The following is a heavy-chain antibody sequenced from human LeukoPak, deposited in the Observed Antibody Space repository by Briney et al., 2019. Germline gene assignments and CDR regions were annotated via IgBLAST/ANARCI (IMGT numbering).Heavy chain of an antibody. D-gene: IGHD1-14*01. CDR1: GFTFSSYG. CDR2: IWYDGSNK. V-gene: IGHV3-33*01. J-gene: IGHJ3*02. Sequence: GGSLRLSCAASGFTFSSYGMHWVRQAPGKGLEWVAVIWYDGSNKYYADSVKGRFTISRDNSKNTLYLQMNSLRAEDTAVYYCATTTRFDAFDIWGQGTMVTVSS. CDR3: ATTTRFDAFDI.